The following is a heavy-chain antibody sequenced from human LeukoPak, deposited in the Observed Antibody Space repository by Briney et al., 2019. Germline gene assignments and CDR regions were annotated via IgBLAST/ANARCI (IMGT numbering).Heavy chain of an antibody. V-gene: IGHV4-34*01. J-gene: IGHJ3*02. CDR3: ARGGIQPSRDAFDI. D-gene: IGHD5-18*01. Sequence: SETLSLTCAVYGGSFSGYYWSWIRQPPGKGLEWIGEINHSGSTNYNPSLKSRVTISVDTSKNQFSLKLSSVTAADTAVYYCARGGIQPSRDAFDIWGQGTMVTVSS. CDR1: GGSFSGYY. CDR2: INHSGST.